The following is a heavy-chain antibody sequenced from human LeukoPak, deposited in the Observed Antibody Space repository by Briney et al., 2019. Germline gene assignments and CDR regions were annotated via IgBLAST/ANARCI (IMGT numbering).Heavy chain of an antibody. J-gene: IGHJ3*02. CDR3: XKDFRPDRTYAFDI. V-gene: IGHV3-64*01. Sequence: GGSLRLSCAASGFTFSSYAMHWVRQAPGKGLEYVSAISSNGGSTYYANSVKGRFTISRDNSKNTLYLQMGSLRAEDTAVYYXXKDFRPDRTYAFDIWGQGTMVTVSS. CDR2: ISSNGGST. CDR1: GFTFSSYA.